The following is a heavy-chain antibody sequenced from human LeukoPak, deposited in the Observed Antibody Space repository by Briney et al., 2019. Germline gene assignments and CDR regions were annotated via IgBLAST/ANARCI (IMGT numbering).Heavy chain of an antibody. CDR2: IIASGGAT. Sequence: GGSLRLSCAAPGFTFSSFAMNWVRLAPGKGLEWVSAIIASGGATYYADSVKGRFTISRDNSENTLYLRMNSLRAEDTAIYYCAKDRLGGNNYGHFDYWGQGTLVTVSS. CDR1: GFTFSSFA. D-gene: IGHD5-18*01. V-gene: IGHV3-23*01. J-gene: IGHJ4*02. CDR3: AKDRLGGNNYGHFDY.